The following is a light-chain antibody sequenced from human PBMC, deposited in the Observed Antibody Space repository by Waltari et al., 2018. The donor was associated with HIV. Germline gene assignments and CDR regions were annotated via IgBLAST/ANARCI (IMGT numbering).Light chain of an antibody. CDR2: RAA. J-gene: IGKJ1*01. V-gene: IGKV3-20*01. Sequence: DIVLTQSPGTLSLSPGERASLSCRDSQSVTNNYLAWYQQKPGQPPTLLIYRAASRATGTPDRFSGSGPGMDFTLNISRPGAEDFAVYYCQDYGSAPEKFGPGTKVEIK. CDR1: QSVTNNY. CDR3: QDYGSAPEK.